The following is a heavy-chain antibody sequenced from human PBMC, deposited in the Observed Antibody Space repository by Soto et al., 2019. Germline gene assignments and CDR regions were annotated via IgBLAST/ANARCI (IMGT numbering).Heavy chain of an antibody. V-gene: IGHV3-15*01. CDR2: IKTKSDGETT. Sequence: QLVESGGGLVQPGGSLRLSGAASGFTFSKAWMSWVRQAPGKGLEWIGRIKTKSDGETTDYITPVKGRFTISRDDSKNTVYLQMNSLKTEDTAVYYCTTGIKVTWGQGTLVTVSS. CDR1: GFTFSKAW. D-gene: IGHD2-15*01. J-gene: IGHJ5*02. CDR3: TTGIKVT.